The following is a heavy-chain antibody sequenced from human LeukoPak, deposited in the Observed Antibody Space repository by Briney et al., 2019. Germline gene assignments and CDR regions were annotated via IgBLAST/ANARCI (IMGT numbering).Heavy chain of an antibody. D-gene: IGHD5-18*01. V-gene: IGHV3-74*01. CDR2: INSDGSIT. CDR1: GFTFTTYW. J-gene: IGHJ6*02. Sequence: GGSLRLSCAASGFTFTTYWMHWVRQATGKGLVWVSHINSDGSITSYADSVKGRFTISRDNAKNTLYLQMNSLRAEDTAVYYCARDAVDTANAVWGQGTTVTVSS. CDR3: ARDAVDTANAV.